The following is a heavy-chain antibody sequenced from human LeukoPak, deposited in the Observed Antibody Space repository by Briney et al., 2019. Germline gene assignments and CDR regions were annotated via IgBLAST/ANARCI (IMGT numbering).Heavy chain of an antibody. V-gene: IGHV4-39*01. D-gene: IGHD2-2*01. CDR3: ARQSTCSSTSCYGLNWFDP. J-gene: IGHJ5*02. CDR2: FYYSGST. Sequence: SETLSLTCTVSGGSINSSSSYWGWIRQPPGKGLQWIGSFYYSGSTYYNPSLKSRVTISVDTSKNQFSLKLSSVTAADTAVYYCARQSTCSSTSCYGLNWFDPWGQGTLVTVSS. CDR1: GGSINSSSSY.